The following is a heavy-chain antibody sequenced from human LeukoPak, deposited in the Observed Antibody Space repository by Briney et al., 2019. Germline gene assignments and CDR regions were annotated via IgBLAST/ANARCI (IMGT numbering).Heavy chain of an antibody. J-gene: IGHJ4*02. CDR3: AKVDD. CDR2: ISYDGSDK. Sequence: GGSLRLSCAASGFTFNNYGMHWVRQAPGKGLEWVAVISYDGSDKYYADSVKGRFTISRDNSKNTLYLQLNNLRTEDTAVYFCAKVDDWGQGTLVTVSS. CDR1: GFTFNNYG. V-gene: IGHV3-30*18.